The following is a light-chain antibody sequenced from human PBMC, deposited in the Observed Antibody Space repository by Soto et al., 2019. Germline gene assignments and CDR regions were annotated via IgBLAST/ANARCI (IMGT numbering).Light chain of an antibody. CDR1: QSVSSSY. CDR2: GAS. CDR3: QQYGSSPFN. Sequence: EIVLTQSPGTLSLSPGERATLSCRASQSVSSSYLAWYQQKPGQAPRLLIYGASSRATGIPDRFSGSGSGTGFTLTISRLEPEAFAVYYCQQYGSSPFNFGPGTKVDIK. J-gene: IGKJ3*01. V-gene: IGKV3-20*01.